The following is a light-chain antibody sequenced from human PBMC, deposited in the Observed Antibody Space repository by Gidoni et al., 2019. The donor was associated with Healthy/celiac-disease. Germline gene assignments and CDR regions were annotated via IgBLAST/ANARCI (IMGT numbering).Light chain of an antibody. CDR3: QQYGSSHPT. CDR1: PSVSCSY. CDR2: GAS. V-gene: IGKV3-20*01. J-gene: IGKJ4*01. Sequence: VLTQSPGTLSLSPVERATLSCRASPSVSCSYLAWYQQKTGQAPKLLIYGASSRATGIPDRFSGSGSGTDVTLTISRLEPEDFAVYYCQQYGSSHPTVXGXTKVEIK.